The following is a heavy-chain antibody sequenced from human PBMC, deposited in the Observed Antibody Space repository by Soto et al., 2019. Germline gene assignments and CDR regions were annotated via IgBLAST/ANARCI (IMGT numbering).Heavy chain of an antibody. Sequence: QVQLVESGGGVVQPGRSLRLSCAASGFTFSSYGMHWVRQAPGKGLEWVAVISDDGSKKYYADSVKGRFTISRDNSKNTLKLQMNSLRAEDTAVYYCAKEGKGRVPAAIRAFDYWGQGTLVTVSS. V-gene: IGHV3-30*18. CDR2: ISDDGSKK. CDR1: GFTFSSYG. CDR3: AKEGKGRVPAAIRAFDY. D-gene: IGHD2-2*02. J-gene: IGHJ4*02.